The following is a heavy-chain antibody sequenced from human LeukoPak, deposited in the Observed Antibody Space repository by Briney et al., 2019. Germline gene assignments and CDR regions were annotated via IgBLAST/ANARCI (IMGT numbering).Heavy chain of an antibody. Sequence: SETLSLTCTVSGGSISSYYWSWIRQPPGKGLEWIGYIYYSGSTNYNPPLKSRVTISVDTSKNQFSLKLSSVTAADTAVYYCARVGGSYTGGAFDIWGQGTMVTVSS. J-gene: IGHJ3*02. CDR1: GGSISSYY. CDR2: IYYSGST. D-gene: IGHD1-26*01. V-gene: IGHV4-59*01. CDR3: ARVGGSYTGGAFDI.